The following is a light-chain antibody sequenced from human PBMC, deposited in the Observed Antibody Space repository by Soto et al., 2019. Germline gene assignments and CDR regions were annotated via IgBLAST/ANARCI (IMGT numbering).Light chain of an antibody. CDR2: GAS. CDR3: QHYGSPLT. CDR1: QSVRSSY. Sequence: PGGRATLSCRASQSVRSSYLAWYQQRPGQAPRLLIFGASFRATGLPDRFSGSGSGTDFTLTISRLEPEDFAVYYCQHYGSPLTFGGGTKVEIK. J-gene: IGKJ4*01. V-gene: IGKV3-20*01.